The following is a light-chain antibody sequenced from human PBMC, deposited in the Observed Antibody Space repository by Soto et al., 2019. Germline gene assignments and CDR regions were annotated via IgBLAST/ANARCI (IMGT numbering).Light chain of an antibody. J-gene: IGKJ2*01. CDR1: QSVRSSY. CDR2: GAS. Sequence: EIVLTQSPGTLSLSPGERATLSCRASQSVRSSYLAWYQQKPGQAPRLLIYGASSRATGIPDRFSGSRSGKNLTLTISRLEPEDFAVYSCHQYGSSPPKTFGQGTKLEIK. V-gene: IGKV3-20*01. CDR3: HQYGSSPPKT.